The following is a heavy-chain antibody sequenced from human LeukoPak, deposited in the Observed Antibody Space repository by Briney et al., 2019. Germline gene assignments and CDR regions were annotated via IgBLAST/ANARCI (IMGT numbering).Heavy chain of an antibody. D-gene: IGHD3-22*01. CDR1: GGSFSGYY. CDR3: ARGLDSGFYQYKGFAP. CDR2: INHSGST. J-gene: IGHJ5*02. V-gene: IGHV4-34*01. Sequence: SETLSLTCAVYGGSFSGYYWSWIRQPPGKGLEWIGEINHSGSTNYNPSLQRRVTISLDTSKNQFSLKLNSVTAADTAVYYCARGLDSGFYQYKGFAPWGQGTLVTVSS.